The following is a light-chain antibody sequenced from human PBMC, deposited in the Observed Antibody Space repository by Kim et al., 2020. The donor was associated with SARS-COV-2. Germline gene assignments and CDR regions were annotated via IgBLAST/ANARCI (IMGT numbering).Light chain of an antibody. CDR2: RNN. CDR3: AAWDDSLSGVV. CDR1: SSSIGSNY. J-gene: IGLJ2*01. Sequence: GQRVAISCSGSSSSIGSNYVYWYQQLPGTAPKLLRYRNNQRPSGVPDRFSGSKSDTSASLAISGLRSEDEADYYCAAWDDSLSGVVFGGGTQLTVL. V-gene: IGLV1-47*01.